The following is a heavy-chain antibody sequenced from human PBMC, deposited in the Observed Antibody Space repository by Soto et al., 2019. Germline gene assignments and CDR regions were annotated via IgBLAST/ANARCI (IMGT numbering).Heavy chain of an antibody. CDR1: GGSISSYY. CDR2: IYYSGST. D-gene: IGHD5-18*01. J-gene: IGHJ5*02. CDR3: ARDRGYSNWFDP. Sequence: SETLSLTCTVSGGSISSYYWSWIRQPPGKGLEWIGYIYYSGSTNYNPSLKSRVTISVDTSKNQFSLKLSSVTAADTAVYYCARDRGYSNWFDPWGQGILVTVSS. V-gene: IGHV4-59*01.